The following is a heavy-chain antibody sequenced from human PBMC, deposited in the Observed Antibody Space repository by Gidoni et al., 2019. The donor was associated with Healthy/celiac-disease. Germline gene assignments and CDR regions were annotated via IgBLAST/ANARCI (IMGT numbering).Heavy chain of an antibody. J-gene: IGHJ4*02. CDR1: GFPFSSYS. CDR2: ISSSSSYI. D-gene: IGHD3-22*01. Sequence: EVQLVESGGGLAKPGGSSLRLSCAASGFPFSSYSMNWVRQAPGKGLEWVSSISSSSSYIYYADSVKGRFNISRDNAKNSLYLQMNSLRAEDTAVYYCAREEYYYDSSGLFDYWGQGTLVTVSS. CDR3: AREEYYYDSSGLFDY. V-gene: IGHV3-21*01.